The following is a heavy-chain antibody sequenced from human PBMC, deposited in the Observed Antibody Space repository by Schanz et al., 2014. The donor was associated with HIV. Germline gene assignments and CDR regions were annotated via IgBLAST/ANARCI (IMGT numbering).Heavy chain of an antibody. CDR1: GYTFTSYY. Sequence: QVQLVQSGAEVKKPGASVKVSCKASGYTFTSYYMHWVRQAPGQGLEWMGMINPSGAGTTYARKFQGRVTMTRDTSTSTVYMHLSSLRSDDTAVYFCARDFNIGDQYYFDHWGHGNLVTVSS. D-gene: IGHD2-21*02. CDR3: ARDFNIGDQYYFDH. CDR2: INPSGAGT. J-gene: IGHJ4*01. V-gene: IGHV1-46*01.